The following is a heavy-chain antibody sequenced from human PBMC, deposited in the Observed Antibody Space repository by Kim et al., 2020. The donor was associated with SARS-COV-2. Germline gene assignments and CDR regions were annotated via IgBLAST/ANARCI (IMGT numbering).Heavy chain of an antibody. CDR2: IYYSGST. D-gene: IGHD2-15*01. Sequence: SQTLSLTCTVSGCSISSGGYYWSWIRQHPGKGLEWIGYIYYSGSTYYNPSLKSRVTISVDTSKNQFSLKLSSVTAADTAVYYCARVVVGATGWFDPWGQGTLVTVSS. CDR3: ARVVVGATGWFDP. J-gene: IGHJ5*02. V-gene: IGHV4-31*03. CDR1: GCSISSGGYY.